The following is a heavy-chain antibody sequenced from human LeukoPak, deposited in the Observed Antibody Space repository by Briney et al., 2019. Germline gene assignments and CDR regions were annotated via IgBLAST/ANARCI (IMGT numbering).Heavy chain of an antibody. D-gene: IGHD6-13*01. J-gene: IGHJ4*02. Sequence: GGSLRLSCAASGFTFSSYGMHWVRQAPGKGLEWVAIISYDGSNKYYADSVKGRFTISRDNSKNTLYLQMNSLRAEDTAVYYCAKAQTSSCWALFDYWGQGTLVTVSS. CDR3: AKAQTSSCWALFDY. CDR1: GFTFSSYG. CDR2: ISYDGSNK. V-gene: IGHV3-30*18.